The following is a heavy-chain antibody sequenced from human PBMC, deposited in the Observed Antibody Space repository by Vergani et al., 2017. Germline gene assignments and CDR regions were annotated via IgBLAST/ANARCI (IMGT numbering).Heavy chain of an antibody. Sequence: EVQLVQSGAEVKKPGESLRISCYGSGYSFTSYWISWVRQMPGKGREWMGRIDPSDSYTNYSPSFRGHVTISADKSISTAYLQSSSLKASDTAIYYCAKQGSGVLEWLDYWGQGTLVTVSS. J-gene: IGHJ4*02. CDR3: AKQGSGVLEWLDY. CDR2: IDPSDSYT. V-gene: IGHV5-10-1*03. D-gene: IGHD3-3*01. CDR1: GYSFTSYW.